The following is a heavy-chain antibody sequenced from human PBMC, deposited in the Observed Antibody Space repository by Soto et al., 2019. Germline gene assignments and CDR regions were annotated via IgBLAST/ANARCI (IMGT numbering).Heavy chain of an antibody. CDR3: GRNLRRQVNPNWFDH. Sequence: SETLSLTCTVSGGSVTSSNSYWGWIRQPPGKGMEWIGSISSSGSTYYKSSLKSRVTMSVDTSKNQFSLNLRSVTAADAAVYYCGRNLRRQVNPNWFDHWVQGTLVTVSP. J-gene: IGHJ5*02. V-gene: IGHV4-39*01. D-gene: IGHD3-10*01. CDR1: GGSVTSSNSY. CDR2: ISSSGST.